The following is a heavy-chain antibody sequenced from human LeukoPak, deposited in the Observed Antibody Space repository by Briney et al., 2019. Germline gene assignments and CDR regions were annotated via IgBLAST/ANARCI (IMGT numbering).Heavy chain of an antibody. D-gene: IGHD3-16*01. CDR2: VYPSAGTS. CDR3: VREYHGGYFDF. V-gene: IGHV1-46*03. J-gene: IGHJ4*02. CDR1: GYIFTSYY. Sequence: GASVKVSCKASGYIFTSYYMHWVRQAPGQGLEWLGVVYPSAGTSDPAQRFRARITLSDDTSTSTACMELRSLKSEDTAIYFCVREYHGGYFDFWGQGTLVTVSS.